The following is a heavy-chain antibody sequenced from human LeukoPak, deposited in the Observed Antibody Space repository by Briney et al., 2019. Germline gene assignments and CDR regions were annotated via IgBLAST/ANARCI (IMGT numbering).Heavy chain of an antibody. CDR1: GGSISSSSYY. CDR3: ARDFSSGYYYYMDV. Sequence: PSETLSLTCTVSGGSISSSSYYWSWIRQPPGKGLEWIGYIYYSGSTNYNPSLKSRVTISVDTSKNQFSLKLSSVTAADTAVYYCARDFSSGYYYYMDVWGKGTTVTVSS. D-gene: IGHD3-10*01. CDR2: IYYSGST. V-gene: IGHV4-61*01. J-gene: IGHJ6*03.